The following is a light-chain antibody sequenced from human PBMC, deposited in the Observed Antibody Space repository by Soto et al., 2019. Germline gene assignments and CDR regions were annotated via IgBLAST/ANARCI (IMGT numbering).Light chain of an antibody. J-gene: IGKJ1*01. Sequence: DIQMTQSPSSLSASVGDRVTIPCRASQSISSYLNWYQQKPGKAPKLLIYAASSLESGVPSRFSGSGSGTDFTLTISSLPQEEFATYFCHQSYSTPWTVGQGTKVEIK. CDR2: AAS. CDR3: HQSYSTPWT. CDR1: QSISSY. V-gene: IGKV1-39*01.